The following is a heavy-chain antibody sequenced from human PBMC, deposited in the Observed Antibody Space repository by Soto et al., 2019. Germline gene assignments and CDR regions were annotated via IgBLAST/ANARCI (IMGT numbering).Heavy chain of an antibody. Sequence: GGSLRLSCVASGFTFNSYVMSWVRQTPEKGLEWVSAISGSGWQTYYAQSVQGRFTISRDNSKNTVYLHMNSLRADDSGIYYCAKGRYFDVSGGCTNFWGRGTLVTVSS. CDR3: AKGRYFDVSGGCTNF. CDR2: ISGSGWQT. CDR1: GFTFNSYV. V-gene: IGHV3-23*01. D-gene: IGHD3-9*01. J-gene: IGHJ4*02.